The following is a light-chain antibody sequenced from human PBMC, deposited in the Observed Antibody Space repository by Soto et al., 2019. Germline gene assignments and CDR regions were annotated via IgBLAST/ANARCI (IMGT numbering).Light chain of an antibody. CDR3: QQYNSYPWS. Sequence: DIQMTQSPSTLSASVGDRVTITCRASQSISSWLAWYQQKPGKAPKLLTYKASSLESGVPSTFSGSGSGTQFNLTISSLQPDDYATNDCQQYNSYPWSFGQGPMVEIK. V-gene: IGKV1-5*03. CDR1: QSISSW. J-gene: IGKJ1*01. CDR2: KAS.